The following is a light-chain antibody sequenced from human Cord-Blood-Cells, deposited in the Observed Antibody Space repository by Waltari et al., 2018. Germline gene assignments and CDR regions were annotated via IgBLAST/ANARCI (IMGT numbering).Light chain of an antibody. CDR3: SSYTSSSTWV. CDR1: SSDVGGYNY. V-gene: IGLV2-14*03. J-gene: IGLJ3*02. Sequence: QSALTPPASVSGSPRQSITISCTGTSSDVGGYNYVSWYQQHPGKAPKLMIYDVSNRPSGVSTRFSGSKSGNTASLTISGLQAEDEADYYCSSYTSSSTWVFGGGTKLTVL. CDR2: DVS.